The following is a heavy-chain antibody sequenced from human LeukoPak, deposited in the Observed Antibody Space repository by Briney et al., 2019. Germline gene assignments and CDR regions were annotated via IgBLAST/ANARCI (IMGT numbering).Heavy chain of an antibody. CDR2: INNSGNT. CDR1: GGSISSYY. J-gene: IGHJ4*02. D-gene: IGHD3-22*01. CDR3: ARSLFYESGDDYYFGTFDY. V-gene: IGHV4-4*09. Sequence: SETLSLTCTVSGGSISSYYWSWIRQPPGKGLEWIGRINNSGNTNYNPSLNSRVTISVDTSKNQFSLKLTSVTGADTAVYYCARSLFYESGDDYYFGTFDYWGQGTLVTVSS.